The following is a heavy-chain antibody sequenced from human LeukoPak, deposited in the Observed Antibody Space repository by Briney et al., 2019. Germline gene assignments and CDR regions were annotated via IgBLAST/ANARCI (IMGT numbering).Heavy chain of an antibody. J-gene: IGHJ4*02. CDR3: ARGPNYGGIDY. CDR1: GGSITSYY. V-gene: IGHV4-59*01. D-gene: IGHD4-23*01. Sequence: KSSETLSLTCTVSGGSITSYYWSWIRQSPGKGLEWIGYIYYSGSTNCNPSLKSRVTMSVDTSKNQFSLRLSSVTAADTAVYYCARGPNYGGIDYWGQGTLVTVSS. CDR2: IYYSGST.